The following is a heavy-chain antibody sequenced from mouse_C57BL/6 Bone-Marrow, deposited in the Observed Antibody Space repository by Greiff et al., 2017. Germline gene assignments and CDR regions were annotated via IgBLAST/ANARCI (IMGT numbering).Heavy chain of an antibody. CDR1: GYTFTDYY. CDR2: INPNNGGT. D-gene: IGHD2-3*01. CDR3: ARRDDYLDY. V-gene: IGHV1-18*01. J-gene: IGHJ2*01. Sequence: VQLQQSGPELVKPGASVKIPCKASGYTFTDYYMDWVKQSHGKSLEWIGDINPNNGGTIYNQKFKGKATLTVDKSSSTAYMELRSLTSEDTAVYYCARRDDYLDYGGQGTTLTVSS.